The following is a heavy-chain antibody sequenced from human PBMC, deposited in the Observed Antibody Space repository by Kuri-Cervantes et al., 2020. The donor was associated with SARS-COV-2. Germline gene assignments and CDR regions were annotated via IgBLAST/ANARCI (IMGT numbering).Heavy chain of an antibody. CDR2: ISSSGSTI. V-gene: IGHV3-48*03. CDR1: GFTFSSYE. Sequence: GESLKISCAASGFTFSSYEMNWVRQAPGKGPEWVSYISSSGSTIYYADSVKGRFTISRDDSKSTSYLEMNSLKTEDTAVYYCSSHTGATPFDAFDIWGQGTMVTVSS. CDR3: SSHTGATPFDAFDI. D-gene: IGHD4-17*01. J-gene: IGHJ3*02.